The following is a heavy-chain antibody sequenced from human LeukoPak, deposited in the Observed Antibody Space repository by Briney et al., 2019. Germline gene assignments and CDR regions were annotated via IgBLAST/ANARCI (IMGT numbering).Heavy chain of an antibody. Sequence: SETLSLTCTVSGYSSSSGYYWGWIRQPPGKGLEWIGSIYHSGSTYYNPSLKSRVTISVDTSKNQFSLKLSSVTAADTAVYYCARDWEYSSGWGDFDLWGRGTLVTVSS. CDR3: ARDWEYSSGWGDFDL. J-gene: IGHJ2*01. CDR2: IYHSGST. V-gene: IGHV4-38-2*02. CDR1: GYSSSSGYY. D-gene: IGHD6-19*01.